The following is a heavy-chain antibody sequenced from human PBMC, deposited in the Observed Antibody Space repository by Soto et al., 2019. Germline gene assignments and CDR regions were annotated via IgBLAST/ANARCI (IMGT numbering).Heavy chain of an antibody. J-gene: IGHJ6*02. CDR3: TTLEGVYGDYYYYGMDV. CDR1: GFTFSNAW. Sequence: GGSLRLSCAASGFTFSNAWMSWVRQAPGKGLEWVGRIKSKTDGGTTDYAAPVKGRFTISRDDSKNTLYLQMNSLKTEDTAVYYCTTLEGVYGDYYYYGMDVWGQGTTVTVSS. D-gene: IGHD4-17*01. CDR2: IKSKTDGGTT. V-gene: IGHV3-15*01.